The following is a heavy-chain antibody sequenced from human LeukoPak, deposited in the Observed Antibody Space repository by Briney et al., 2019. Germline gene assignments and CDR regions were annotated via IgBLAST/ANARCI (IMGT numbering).Heavy chain of an antibody. CDR3: ARDVGSSWYTNWFDP. V-gene: IGHV1-2*04. CDR2: INPNSGGT. CDR1: GYTFTGYY. D-gene: IGHD6-13*01. J-gene: IGHJ5*02. Sequence: ASVKVSCKASGYTFTGYYMHWVRQAPGQGLEWMGWINPNSGGTNYAQKFQGWVTMTRDTSISTAYMELSRLRSDDTAVYYCARDVGSSWYTNWFDPWGQGTLVTVSS.